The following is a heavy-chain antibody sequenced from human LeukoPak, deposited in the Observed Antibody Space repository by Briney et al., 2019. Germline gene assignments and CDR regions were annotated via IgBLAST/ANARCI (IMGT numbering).Heavy chain of an antibody. J-gene: IGHJ4*02. CDR3: ARDLGYCSGGSCYSGFDYFDY. D-gene: IGHD2-15*01. CDR1: GFTFSSYW. Sequence: PGGSLRLSCAASGFTFSSYWMSWVRQAPGKGLEWVANIKQDGSEKYYVDSVKGRFTISRDNAKNSLYLQMNSLRAEDTAVYYCARDLGYCSGGSCYSGFDYFDYWGQGTLVTVSS. CDR2: IKQDGSEK. V-gene: IGHV3-7*03.